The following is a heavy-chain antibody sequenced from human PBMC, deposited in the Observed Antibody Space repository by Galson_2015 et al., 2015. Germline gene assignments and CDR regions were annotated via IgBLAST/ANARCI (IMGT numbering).Heavy chain of an antibody. D-gene: IGHD3-10*01. CDR2: ISYDGSNK. V-gene: IGHV3-30*03. Sequence: SLRLSCAASGFTFSSYGMHWVRQAPGKGLEWVAVISYDGSNKYYADSVKGRFTISRDNSKNTLYLQMNSLRAEDTAVYYCARAITMVRGVIIHYYYYGMDVWGQGTTVTVSS. CDR1: GFTFSSYG. CDR3: ARAITMVRGVIIHYYYYGMDV. J-gene: IGHJ6*02.